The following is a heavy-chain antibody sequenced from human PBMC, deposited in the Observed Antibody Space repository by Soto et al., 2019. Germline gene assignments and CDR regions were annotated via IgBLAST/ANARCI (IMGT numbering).Heavy chain of an antibody. J-gene: IGHJ5*01. Sequence: ASVKVSCKTSAYTFSGYYLHWVRQAPGQGLEWMGWIKPSTGDTNYAEKFRGRVTMTRDTSVSTAYMELSSLRSDDTAVYYCTTEQMATVTQFNWFDSWGQGSLVTVSS. CDR1: AYTFSGYY. D-gene: IGHD3-10*01. CDR3: TTEQMATVTQFNWFDS. V-gene: IGHV1-2*02. CDR2: IKPSTGDT.